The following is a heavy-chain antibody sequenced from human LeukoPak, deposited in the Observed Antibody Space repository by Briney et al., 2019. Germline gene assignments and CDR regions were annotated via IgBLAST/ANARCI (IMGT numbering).Heavy chain of an antibody. J-gene: IGHJ5*01. CDR2: ISTHGNYL. CDR3: ARGHFDSSGQSDS. V-gene: IGHV3-21*01. D-gene: IGHD3-22*01. CDR1: GFTFNSCS. Sequence: GGSLRLSCAASGFTFNSCSLNWVRQAPGKGLEWVSSISTHGNYLYYADSVKGRFTISRDNPKNSVYLQMNSLRAEDTALYYCARGHFDSSGQSDSWGQGTLVTVSS.